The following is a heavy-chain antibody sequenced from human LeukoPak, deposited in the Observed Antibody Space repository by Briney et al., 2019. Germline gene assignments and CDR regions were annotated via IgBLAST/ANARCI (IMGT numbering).Heavy chain of an antibody. J-gene: IGHJ4*02. CDR2: INHNGNVN. CDR1: GFTFSSYW. V-gene: IGHV3-7*03. CDR3: AKGSYYDSSGSFYFDY. D-gene: IGHD3-22*01. Sequence: GGSLRLSCAASGFTFSSYWTNWPRHAPGTGLEWVASINHNGNVNYYVDSVKGRFTISRDNAKNSLYLQMSNLRAEDTAAYYCAKGSYYDSSGSFYFDYWGQGTLVTVSS.